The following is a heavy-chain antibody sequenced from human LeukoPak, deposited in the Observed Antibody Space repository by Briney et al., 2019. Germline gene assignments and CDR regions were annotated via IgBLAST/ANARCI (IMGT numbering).Heavy chain of an antibody. J-gene: IGHJ3*02. D-gene: IGHD2-21*01. CDR1: GFTFSSYA. Sequence: GGSLRLSCAASGFTFSSYAMHWVRQAPGKGLEWVAVISYDGSNKYYADSVKGRFTISRDNAKNSVYLQMNSLRAEDTALYYCVRKGVADIWGQGTMVTVSS. CDR2: ISYDGSNK. CDR3: VRKGVADI. V-gene: IGHV3-30-3*01.